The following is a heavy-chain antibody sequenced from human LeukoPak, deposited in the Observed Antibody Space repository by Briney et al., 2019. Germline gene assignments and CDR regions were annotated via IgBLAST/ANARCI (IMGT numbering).Heavy chain of an antibody. V-gene: IGHV3-9*01. CDR3: AAGYDSSGYYVRYFEY. CDR2: INWNSGII. J-gene: IGHJ4*02. D-gene: IGHD3-22*01. CDR1: GFTFDDYA. Sequence: GRSLRLSCAASGFTFDDYAMHWLRQAPGKGLEWVSGINWNSGIIGYADSVKSRFTISRDNAKNSLYLQMNSLRTEDTALYYCAAGYDSSGYYVRYFEYWGQGTLVTVSS.